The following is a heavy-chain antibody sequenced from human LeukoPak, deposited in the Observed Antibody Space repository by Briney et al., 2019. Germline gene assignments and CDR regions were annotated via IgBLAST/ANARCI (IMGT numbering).Heavy chain of an antibody. D-gene: IGHD3-10*01. CDR1: GFTFSSYS. V-gene: IGHV3-21*01. CDR3: ARMPFYGSGSRYYFDY. Sequence: GGSLRLSCAASGFTFSSYSMNWVRQAPGKGLEWVSSISSSSSYIYYADSVKGRYTISRDSAKNSLYLQMNSLRAEDTAVYYCARMPFYGSGSRYYFDYWGQGTLVTVSS. CDR2: ISSSSSYI. J-gene: IGHJ4*02.